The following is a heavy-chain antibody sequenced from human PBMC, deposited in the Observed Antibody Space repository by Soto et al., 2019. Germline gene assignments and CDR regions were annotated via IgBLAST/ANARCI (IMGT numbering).Heavy chain of an antibody. D-gene: IGHD5-12*01. CDR3: TTGAYSGYERIDF. Sequence: PGGSLRLSCAASGFTFNNAWMNWVRQAPGKGLEWVGRIKTKTDGGTTDYAAPVKGRFTISRDDSKNTLYLQMNSLKTEDTAVYYCTTGAYSGYERIDFWGQGTLVTVSS. V-gene: IGHV3-15*07. J-gene: IGHJ4*02. CDR1: GFTFNNAW. CDR2: IKTKTDGGTT.